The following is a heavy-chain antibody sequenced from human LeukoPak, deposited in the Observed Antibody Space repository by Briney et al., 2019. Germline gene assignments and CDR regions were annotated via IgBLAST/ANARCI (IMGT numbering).Heavy chain of an antibody. V-gene: IGHV1-2*02. J-gene: IGHJ4*02. CDR1: GYPFTGYY. CDR2: INPHSGGT. D-gene: IGHD6-19*01. CDR3: ARDQSYSSGWYIDY. Sequence: ASVKVSCKASGYPFTGYYLHWVRQAPGQGLEWMGWINPHSGGTNYAQKFQGRVTMTRDTSVSTAYMELNKMQADDTAVYYCARDQSYSSGWYIDYWGQGTLVTVSS.